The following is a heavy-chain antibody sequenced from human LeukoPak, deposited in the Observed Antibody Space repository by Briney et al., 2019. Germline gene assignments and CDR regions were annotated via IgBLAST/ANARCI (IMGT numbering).Heavy chain of an antibody. J-gene: IGHJ4*02. V-gene: IGHV3-21*01. Sequence: GGSLRLSCAASGFTFSSYSMNWVRQAPGKGLEWVSSISSSSYIYYADPVKGRFTISRDNAKNSLYLQMNSLRAEDTAVYYCARVRTIFGVGGDYWGQGTLVTVSS. D-gene: IGHD3-3*01. CDR3: ARVRTIFGVGGDY. CDR2: ISSSSYI. CDR1: GFTFSSYS.